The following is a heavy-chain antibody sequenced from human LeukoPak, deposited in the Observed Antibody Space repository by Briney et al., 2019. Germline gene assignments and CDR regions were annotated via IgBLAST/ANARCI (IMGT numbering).Heavy chain of an antibody. J-gene: IGHJ5*02. CDR2: IYYSGTT. Sequence: SETLSLTCTVSGGSIGSSSYYWGWIRQPPGKGLEWIGSIYYSGTTHYNPSLESRVTISVDTSKNQFSLKLASVTAADTAIYYCAKGAGGFSYYNWFDPWGQGTLVTVSS. V-gene: IGHV4-39*07. CDR3: AKGAGGFSYYNWFDP. D-gene: IGHD5-18*01. CDR1: GGSIGSSSYY.